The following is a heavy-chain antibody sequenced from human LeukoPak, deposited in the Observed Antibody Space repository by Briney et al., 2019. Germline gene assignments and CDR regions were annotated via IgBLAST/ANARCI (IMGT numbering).Heavy chain of an antibody. CDR2: IYDGGKT. CDR3: ARGAGYPFYMDV. V-gene: IGHV3-66*02. CDR1: GFIVSTNY. D-gene: IGHD5-18*01. Sequence: GGSLRLSCVASGFIVSTNYMSWVRRAPGKGLEWVSLIYDGGKTYYADSVKGRFTISRDNSKTTLFLQMDSLRAEDTAVYYCARGAGYPFYMDVWGKGTTVTVSS. J-gene: IGHJ6*03.